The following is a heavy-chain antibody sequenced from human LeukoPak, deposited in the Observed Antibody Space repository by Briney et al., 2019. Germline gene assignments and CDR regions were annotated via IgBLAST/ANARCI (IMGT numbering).Heavy chain of an antibody. V-gene: IGHV3-23*01. D-gene: IGHD1-26*01. Sequence: SCKASGYTFTSYGISWVRQAPGKGLEWVSSIRSTGVDTYYADSVEGRFTISRDNSKNTLSLQMNSLRVEDTAIYYCAKGVNSGSYYYFDYWGQGTLATVSS. CDR2: IRSTGVDT. CDR1: GYTFTSYG. J-gene: IGHJ4*02. CDR3: AKGVNSGSYYYFDY.